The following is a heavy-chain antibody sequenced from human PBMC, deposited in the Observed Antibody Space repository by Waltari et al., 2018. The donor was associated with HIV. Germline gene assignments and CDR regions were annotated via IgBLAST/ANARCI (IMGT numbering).Heavy chain of an antibody. CDR2: LYFDGIS. Sequence: EVQLETTGGDLVLPGESLRLSRAVSSSSVLDNYLTWVRQSHGSWLEWVSVLYFDGISHYSESVRGRFVVSRDSSKNTVFLHMNDLKREDTALYFCAKGMKFYGPWGQGTQVTVSP. V-gene: IGHV3-53*05. J-gene: IGHJ5*02. CDR3: AKGMKFYGP. D-gene: IGHD3-16*01. CDR1: SSSVLDNY.